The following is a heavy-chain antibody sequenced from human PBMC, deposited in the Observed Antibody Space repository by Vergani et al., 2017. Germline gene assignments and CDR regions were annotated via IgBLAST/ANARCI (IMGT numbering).Heavy chain of an antibody. CDR2: ISGSGGST. D-gene: IGHD3-22*01. CDR1: GFTFSSYS. J-gene: IGHJ4*02. V-gene: IGHV3-23*04. CDR3: ARIAVRQKYXFDY. Sequence: EVQLVESGGGLVKPGGSLRLSCAASGFTFSSYSMNWVRQAPGKGREWVSAISGSGGSTYYADSVKGRFTLSIDNSKNTLYLKMNGLRAEDTAVYYCARIAVRQKYXFDYWGQGTLVTVSS.